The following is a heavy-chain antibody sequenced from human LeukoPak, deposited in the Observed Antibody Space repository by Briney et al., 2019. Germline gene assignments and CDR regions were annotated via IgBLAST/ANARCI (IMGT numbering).Heavy chain of an antibody. CDR2: IYTSGST. J-gene: IGHJ5*02. CDR3: AKQSKTGWFDP. D-gene: IGHD6-19*01. CDR1: GVSISSYY. Sequence: SETLSLTCTVSGVSISSYYWSWLGQPAGKGREWIGRIYTSGSTNYNPSPKSRVTMSVDTSKNQFSLKLSSVTAADTAVYYCAKQSKTGWFDPWGQGTLVTVSS. V-gene: IGHV4-4*07.